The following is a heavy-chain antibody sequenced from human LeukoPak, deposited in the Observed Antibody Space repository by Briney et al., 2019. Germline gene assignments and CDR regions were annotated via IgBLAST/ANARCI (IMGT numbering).Heavy chain of an antibody. CDR2: VHYSGTT. CDR1: DGSITNYD. J-gene: IGHJ3*02. V-gene: IGHV4-59*01. CDR3: ARVYCSSTSCSAFDI. D-gene: IGHD2-2*01. Sequence: SETLSLTCTVSDGSITNYDWSWVRQPPGKGLEFIGHVHYSGTTNYNPSLKSRVTISVDTSKNQFSLKLSSVTAADTAVYYCARVYCSSTSCSAFDIWGQGTMVTVSS.